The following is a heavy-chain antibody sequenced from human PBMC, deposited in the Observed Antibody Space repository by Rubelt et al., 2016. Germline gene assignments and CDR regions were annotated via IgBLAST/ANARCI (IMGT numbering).Heavy chain of an antibody. CDR2: INHSGST. D-gene: IGHD1-14*01. CDR3: ARNNRYFEL. J-gene: IGHJ2*01. Sequence: QVQLQQWGAGLLKPSETLSLTCAVYGGSFSGYYWSWIRQPPGKGLEWIGEINHSGSTNYNPSLKSRVTISVDTSKNQFSLRLTSVTAADTAVYFCARNNRYFELWGRGTLVTVSS. V-gene: IGHV4-34*01. CDR1: GGSFSGYY.